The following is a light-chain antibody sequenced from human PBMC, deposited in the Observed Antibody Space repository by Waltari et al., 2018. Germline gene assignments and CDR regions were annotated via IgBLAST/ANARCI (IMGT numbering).Light chain of an antibody. CDR1: KLGDKY. V-gene: IGLV3-1*01. CDR3: QAWDSSTVV. J-gene: IGLJ3*02. CDR2: QDI. Sequence: SYELTQPPSVSVSPGPTASITCPGAKLGDKYSCWYQQKPGQSPELVIFQDIKRPSGIPERFSGSNSGNTATLTISGAQPMDEADYYCQAWDSSTVVFGGGTKLTVL.